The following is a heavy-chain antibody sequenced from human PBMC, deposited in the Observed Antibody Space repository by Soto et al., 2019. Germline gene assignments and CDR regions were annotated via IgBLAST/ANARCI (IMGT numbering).Heavy chain of an antibody. V-gene: IGHV4-4*07. CDR1: RGSIGSVL. D-gene: IGHD6-19*01. J-gene: IGHJ3*02. CDR3: ARDGHCSSGICYTEAFDI. Sequence: QVQLQESGPGLVKPSETLSLICSVSRGSIGSVLWCWIRHPAGKGLEWIGKIDTIGGTKYNPSFKSRVTTSLDTSNNQISLKLAYVTAAYTAVYYCARDGHCSSGICYTEAFDIWGQGTNVTVS. CDR2: IDTIGGT.